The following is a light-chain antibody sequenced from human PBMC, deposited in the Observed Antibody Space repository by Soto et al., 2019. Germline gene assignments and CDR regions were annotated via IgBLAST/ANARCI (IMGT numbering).Light chain of an antibody. CDR3: QQYNNWPPWT. CDR1: QSLGSSY. J-gene: IGKJ1*01. CDR2: GAS. V-gene: IGKV3-15*01. Sequence: EIVLTQSPGTLSLSPGEGAALSCRAIQSLGSSYLAWYQQKPGQAPRLLIYGASTRATGIPARFSGSGSGTEFTLTISSLQSEDFAVYYCQQYNNWPPWTFGQGTKVDIK.